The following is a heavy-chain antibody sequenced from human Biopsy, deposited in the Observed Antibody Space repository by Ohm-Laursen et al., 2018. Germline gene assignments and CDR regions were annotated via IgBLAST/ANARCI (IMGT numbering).Heavy chain of an antibody. CDR1: GDSVTKYY. V-gene: IGHV4-59*02. CDR2: IYYSVMT. D-gene: IGHD4-11*01. CDR3: ARDSGILNYGNFKYYHCYGMDV. Sequence: TLSLTCSVSGDSVTKYYWSWIRQPPGKGLEWIGHIYYSVMTNYNPSLQSRVSISVDTSRNQVSLTLSSVTAADTAVYYFARDSGILNYGNFKYYHCYGMDVWGQGTQVTVSS. J-gene: IGHJ6*02.